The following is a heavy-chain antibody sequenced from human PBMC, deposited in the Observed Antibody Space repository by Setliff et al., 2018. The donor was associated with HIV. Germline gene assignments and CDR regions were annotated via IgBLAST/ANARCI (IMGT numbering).Heavy chain of an antibody. CDR3: VRDPGGIFDAFDV. J-gene: IGHJ3*01. CDR2: INQDGSEK. CDR1: GFTFSSHW. Sequence: PGGSLRLSCAASGFTFSSHWMVWVRQAPGKGLEWVANINQDGSEKNYVDSVKGRFTISRDNAKNSLDLEMHSLTDEDTAVYYCVRDPGGIFDAFDVWGQGTMVTVSS. V-gene: IGHV3-7*01. D-gene: IGHD3-3*01.